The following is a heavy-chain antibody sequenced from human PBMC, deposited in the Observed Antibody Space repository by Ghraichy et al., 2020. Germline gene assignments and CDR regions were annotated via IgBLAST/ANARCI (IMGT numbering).Heavy chain of an antibody. V-gene: IGHV4-34*01. CDR1: GGSFSGYY. CDR2: INHSGST. CDR3: AREVARGDGYSFDY. J-gene: IGHJ4*02. D-gene: IGHD5-24*01. Sequence: SETLSLTCAVYGGSFSGYYWSWIRQPPGKGLEWIGEINHSGSTNYNPSLKSRVTISVDTSKNQFSLKLSSVTAADTAVYYCAREVARGDGYSFDYWGQGTLVTVSS.